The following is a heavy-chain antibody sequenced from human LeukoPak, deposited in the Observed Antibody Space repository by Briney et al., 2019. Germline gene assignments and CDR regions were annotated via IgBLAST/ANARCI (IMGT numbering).Heavy chain of an antibody. D-gene: IGHD5-18*01. V-gene: IGHV4-38-2*02. J-gene: IGHJ5*02. CDR3: LNSGSNYEAVS. CDR1: GSSISTYTH. CDR2: IHHTGKT. Sequence: SETLSLTCTVSGSSISTYTHWGWIRPPPGKGLEWIGSIHHTGKTYYNPSLESRVTISVDTSKNQFSLKLSSVSAADTAFYFCLNSGSNYEAVSWGQGTLVTVSS.